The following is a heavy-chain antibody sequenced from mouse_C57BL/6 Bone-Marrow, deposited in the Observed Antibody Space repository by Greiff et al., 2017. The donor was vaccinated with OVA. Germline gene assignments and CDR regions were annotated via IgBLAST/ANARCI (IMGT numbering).Heavy chain of an antibody. D-gene: IGHD1-1*01. V-gene: IGHV1-62-2*01. CDR3: AFTTVVAENWYFDV. CDR2: FYPGSGSI. J-gene: IGHJ1*03. Sequence: QVQLQQSGAELVKPGASVKLSCKASGYTFTEYTIHWVKQRSGQGLEWIGWFYPGSGSIKYNEKFKGKATLTVDKSSSTAYMELNSLTSEDSAVYYCAFTTVVAENWYFDVWGTGTTVTVSS. CDR1: GYTFTEYT.